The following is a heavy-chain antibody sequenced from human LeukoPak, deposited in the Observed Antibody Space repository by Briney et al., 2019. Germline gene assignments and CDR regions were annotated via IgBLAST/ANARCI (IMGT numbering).Heavy chain of an antibody. J-gene: IGHJ1*01. CDR1: GGSISSGDYY. D-gene: IGHD1-7*01. Sequence: SETLSLTYTVSGGSISSGDYYWGWIRQPPGKGLEWIGYIYHSGSTYYNPSLKSRVTISVDRSKNQFSLKLSSVTAADTAVYYCAREGSGTTAPAEYFQHWGQGTLVTVSS. V-gene: IGHV4-30-2*01. CDR3: AREGSGTTAPAEYFQH. CDR2: IYHSGST.